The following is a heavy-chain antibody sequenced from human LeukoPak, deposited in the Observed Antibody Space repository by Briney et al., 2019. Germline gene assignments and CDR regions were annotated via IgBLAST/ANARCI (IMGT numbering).Heavy chain of an antibody. V-gene: IGHV3-23*01. CDR3: AKAPQSKIFGVVIRNYYYMDV. D-gene: IGHD3-3*01. Sequence: GGSLRLSCAPSGFTFSSYAMSWVRQAPGKGLEWVSGICVIGGGTYYADSVKGRFTISRDNSKNTLYLQMNSLRAEDTAVYYCAKAPQSKIFGVVIRNYYYMDVWGKGTTVTVSS. CDR2: ICVIGGGT. CDR1: GFTFSSYA. J-gene: IGHJ6*03.